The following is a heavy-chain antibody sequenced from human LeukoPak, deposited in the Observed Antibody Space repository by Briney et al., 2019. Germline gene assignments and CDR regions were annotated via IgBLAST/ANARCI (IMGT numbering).Heavy chain of an antibody. J-gene: IGHJ4*02. Sequence: PGGSLRLSCAASGFTFSSYAMSWVRQAPGKGLGWVSAISGSGGSTYYADSVKGRFTISRDNSKNTLYLQMNSLRAEDTAVYYCAITQDYYGSGSYPRLWGQGTLVTVSS. CDR3: AITQDYYGSGSYPRL. CDR2: ISGSGGST. CDR1: GFTFSSYA. D-gene: IGHD3-10*01. V-gene: IGHV3-23*01.